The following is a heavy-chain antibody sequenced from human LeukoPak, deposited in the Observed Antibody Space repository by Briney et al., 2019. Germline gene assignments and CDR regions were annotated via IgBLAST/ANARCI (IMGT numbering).Heavy chain of an antibody. V-gene: IGHV3-15*01. CDR2: IKSKTDGGTT. CDR1: GFTFSNAW. CDR3: TSEHTSYYDSWSGYYDY. D-gene: IGHD3-3*01. Sequence: GGSLRLSCAASGFTFSNAWMSWVRQAPGKGLEWVGRIKSKTDGGTTDYAAPVKGRFTISRDDSKNTLYLQMNSLKTEDTAVYYCTSEHTSYYDSWSGYYDYWGQGTLVTVSS. J-gene: IGHJ4*02.